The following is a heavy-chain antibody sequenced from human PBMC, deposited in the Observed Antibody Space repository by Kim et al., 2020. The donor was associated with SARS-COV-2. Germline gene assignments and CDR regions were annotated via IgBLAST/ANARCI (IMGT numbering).Heavy chain of an antibody. CDR1: GFTFSTYA. J-gene: IGHJ6*02. Sequence: GGSLRLSCAASGFTFSTYAMHWVRQAPGKGLEWVAAISADGNKKFYADSVKGRITISRDNSKNTLYLQMNSLRADDTAVYYCAKQLLAYSMDVWGQGTTVTVSS. CDR3: AKQLLAYSMDV. V-gene: IGHV3-30*18. CDR2: ISADGNKK. D-gene: IGHD3-10*01.